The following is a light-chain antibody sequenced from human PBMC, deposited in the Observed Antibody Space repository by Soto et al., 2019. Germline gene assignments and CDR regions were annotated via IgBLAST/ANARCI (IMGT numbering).Light chain of an antibody. J-gene: IGKJ4*01. Sequence: DIQITQSPSDMSASVGDRVTTTCRASQGISNYLAWYQQKPGKVPKLLIYAASTLQSGVPSRFSGSGSGTDFTLTISSLQPEDVATYYCQKYNSAPHTFGGGTKVDIK. CDR2: AAS. CDR3: QKYNSAPHT. CDR1: QGISNY. V-gene: IGKV1-27*01.